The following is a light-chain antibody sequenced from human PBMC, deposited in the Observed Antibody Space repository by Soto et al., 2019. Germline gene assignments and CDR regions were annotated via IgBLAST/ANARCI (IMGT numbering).Light chain of an antibody. CDR3: QQYNSYSPT. CDR2: DAS. Sequence: AYRVNITCLHSTSISSWLARYKQKPGKAPKLQIYDASSLESRVPSWFSGSGSRIAFTLTISSLQPDDFATYYCQQYNSYSPTFGQGTKVDI. V-gene: IGKV1-5*01. CDR1: TSISSW. J-gene: IGKJ1*01.